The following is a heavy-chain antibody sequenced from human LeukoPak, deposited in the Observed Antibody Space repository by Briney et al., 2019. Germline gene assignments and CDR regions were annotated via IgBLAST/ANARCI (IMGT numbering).Heavy chain of an antibody. D-gene: IGHD6-13*01. J-gene: IGHJ6*02. CDR3: AKCQGTIAAAGDYYYYGMDV. V-gene: IGHV3-30*04. Sequence: PGGSLRLSCAASGFTFSSYAMHWVRQAPGKGLEWVAVISYDGSNKYYADSVKGRFTISRDNSKNTLYLQMNSLRAEDTAVYYCAKCQGTIAAAGDYYYYGMDVWGQGTTVTVSS. CDR1: GFTFSSYA. CDR2: ISYDGSNK.